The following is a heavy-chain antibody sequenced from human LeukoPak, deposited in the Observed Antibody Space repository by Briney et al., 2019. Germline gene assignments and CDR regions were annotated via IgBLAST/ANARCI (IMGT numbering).Heavy chain of an antibody. Sequence: SETLSVTCTVSGGSVSSYYWSWIRQPPGKGLEWIGYIYYSGSTNYNPSLKSRVTMSVDTSKNQFSLKLSSVTAADTAVYYCAREDSSGYFPFDYWGQGTLVTVSS. CDR3: AREDSSGYFPFDY. D-gene: IGHD3-22*01. J-gene: IGHJ4*02. CDR2: IYYSGST. V-gene: IGHV4-59*02. CDR1: GGSVSSYY.